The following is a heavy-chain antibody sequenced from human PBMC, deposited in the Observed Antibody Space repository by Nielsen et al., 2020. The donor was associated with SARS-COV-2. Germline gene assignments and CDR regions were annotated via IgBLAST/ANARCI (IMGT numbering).Heavy chain of an antibody. Sequence: SETLSLTCTVSGGSISSYYWSWIRQPPGKGLEWIGYIYYSGSTNYNPSLKSRVTISVDTSKNQFSLKLSSVTAADTAVYYCARGDGIAVAELWFDPWGQGTLVTVSS. CDR1: GGSISSYY. J-gene: IGHJ5*02. CDR3: ARGDGIAVAELWFDP. D-gene: IGHD6-19*01. V-gene: IGHV4-59*01. CDR2: IYYSGST.